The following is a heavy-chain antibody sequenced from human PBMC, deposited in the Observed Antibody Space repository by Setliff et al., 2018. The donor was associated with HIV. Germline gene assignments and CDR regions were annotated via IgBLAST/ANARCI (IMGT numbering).Heavy chain of an antibody. V-gene: IGHV4-4*08. J-gene: IGHJ6*03. CDR3: ARGHDNKYYYFYYMDV. D-gene: IGHD3-9*01. Sequence: SETLSLTCTVSGGSITGYYWSWIRQPPGKGMEWIGHISTTGSTNYNPSLKSRVIMSVDTSRNQFSLKLSSVTAADTAVYYCARGHDNKYYYFYYMDVWGKGTTVTVSS. CDR1: GGSITGYY. CDR2: ISTTGST.